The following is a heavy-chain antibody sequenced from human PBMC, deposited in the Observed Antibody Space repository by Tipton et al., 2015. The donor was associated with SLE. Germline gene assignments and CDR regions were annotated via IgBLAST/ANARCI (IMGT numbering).Heavy chain of an antibody. Sequence: TLSLTCTVSGGSLSSYYWSWVRQPAGKGLEWIGRVHSSGTTLYNPSLNSRVTVSVDTSKNQFSLKLTSVIAADTAVYYCARTNGGGATFFDYWGQGVLVTVSS. CDR2: VHSSGTT. V-gene: IGHV4-4*07. J-gene: IGHJ4*02. D-gene: IGHD3-16*01. CDR3: ARTNGGGATFFDY. CDR1: GGSLSSYY.